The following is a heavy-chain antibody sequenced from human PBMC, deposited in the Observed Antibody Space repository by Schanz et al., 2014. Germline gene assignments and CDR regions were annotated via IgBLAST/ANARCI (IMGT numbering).Heavy chain of an antibody. CDR1: GFTFSSYA. V-gene: IGHV3-30*04. J-gene: IGHJ4*02. D-gene: IGHD4-17*01. CDR3: VRDTDYHFDS. Sequence: QVPLVESGGSVVQPRRSLRLSCAASGFTFSSYAVHWVRQAPDKGLVWVAVTSSDGSLKYYADSVKGRFTISRDNAKNALYLQMNSLRAEDTAVYYCVRDTDYHFDSWGQGTLVTVSP. CDR2: TSSDGSLK.